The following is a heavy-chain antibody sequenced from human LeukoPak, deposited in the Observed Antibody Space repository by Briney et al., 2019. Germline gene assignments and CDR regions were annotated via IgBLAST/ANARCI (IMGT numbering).Heavy chain of an antibody. J-gene: IGHJ4*02. Sequence: SGGSLRLSCAASGFTFSSYSMNWVRQAPGKGLEWVSSISSSSSYIYYADSVKGRFTISRDNAKNSLYLQMNSLRAEDTAVYYCARDGDSSGYFDYWGQGTLVTVSS. D-gene: IGHD3-22*01. V-gene: IGHV3-21*01. CDR2: ISSSSSYI. CDR1: GFTFSSYS. CDR3: ARDGDSSGYFDY.